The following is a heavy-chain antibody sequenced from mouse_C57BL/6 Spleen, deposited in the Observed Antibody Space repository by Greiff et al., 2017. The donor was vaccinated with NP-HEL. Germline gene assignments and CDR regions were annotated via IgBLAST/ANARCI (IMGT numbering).Heavy chain of an antibody. J-gene: IGHJ2*01. CDR1: GYSITSDY. V-gene: IGHV3-8*01. D-gene: IGHD2-4*01. CDR3: ARSDYDYDFDY. Sequence: EVQLVESGPGLAKPSQTLSLTCSVTGYSITSDYWNWIRQFPGNKLEYMGYISYSGSTYYNPSLKSRISITRDTSKTQYYLQLNSVTTEDTATYYCARSDYDYDFDYWGQGTTLTVSS. CDR2: ISYSGST.